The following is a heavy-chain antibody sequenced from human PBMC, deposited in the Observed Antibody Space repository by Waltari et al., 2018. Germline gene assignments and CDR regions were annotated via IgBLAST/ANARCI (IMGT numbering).Heavy chain of an antibody. CDR2: IRSKAYGGTT. D-gene: IGHD3-10*01. J-gene: IGHJ4*02. V-gene: IGHV3-49*04. Sequence: EVQLVESGGGLIQPGRSLRLSCSGSGFTFGVDAMSWVRQAPGKGREWVGFIRSKAYGGTTEYAASVKGRFTISRDDSKNIAYLQMNSLKSEDTAVYYCNRGAWGGLGYWGQGTLVTVSS. CDR3: NRGAWGGLGY. CDR1: GFTFGVDA.